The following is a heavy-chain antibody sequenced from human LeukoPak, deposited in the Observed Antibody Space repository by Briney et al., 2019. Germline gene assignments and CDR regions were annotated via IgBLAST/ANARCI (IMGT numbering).Heavy chain of an antibody. J-gene: IGHJ4*02. Sequence: PSETLSLTCTVSGGSISSYYWSWIRQPPGKELEWIAFIFYSGSAHFNPSLTSRVTISVDTSKNQFSLRLTSVTAADTAVYYCARHSVGSPHYFDYWGQGTPVTVSS. CDR2: IFYSGSA. CDR3: ARHSVGSPHYFDY. V-gene: IGHV4-59*08. D-gene: IGHD5/OR15-5a*01. CDR1: GGSISSYY.